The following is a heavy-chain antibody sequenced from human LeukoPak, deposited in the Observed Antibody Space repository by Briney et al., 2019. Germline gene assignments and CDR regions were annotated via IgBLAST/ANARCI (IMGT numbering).Heavy chain of an antibody. V-gene: IGHV1-2*02. Sequence: ASVKVSCKASGYTFTGYYMHWVRQAPGQGLEWMGWINPNSGGTNYAQKFQSRVTMTRDTSISTAYMELSRLRSDDTAVYYCARGTSITMVRSNKYWFDPWGQGTLVTVSS. CDR2: INPNSGGT. D-gene: IGHD3-10*01. CDR1: GYTFTGYY. J-gene: IGHJ5*02. CDR3: ARGTSITMVRSNKYWFDP.